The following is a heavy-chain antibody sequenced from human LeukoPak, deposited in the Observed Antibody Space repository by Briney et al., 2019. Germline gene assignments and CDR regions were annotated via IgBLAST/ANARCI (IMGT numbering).Heavy chain of an antibody. Sequence: NRGESLQISCQGTGYTFTSYWIGWGRQVTGKGVEGMGLIYPSDSNTIYSPSFEGQVTISVDKSNSTAYLEWSRLKTPDTASYYCAIRRAVAGIYWFDPWGHGALVSVSS. J-gene: IGHJ5*02. CDR2: IYPSDSNT. D-gene: IGHD6-19*01. CDR3: AIRRAVAGIYWFDP. V-gene: IGHV5-51*01. CDR1: GYTFTSYW.